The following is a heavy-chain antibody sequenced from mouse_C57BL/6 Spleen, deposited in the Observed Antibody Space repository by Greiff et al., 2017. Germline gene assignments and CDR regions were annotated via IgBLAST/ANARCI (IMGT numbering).Heavy chain of an antibody. J-gene: IGHJ4*01. CDR3: ARSATTVVDAMDY. CDR1: GYAFTNYL. Sequence: VQLQQSGAELVRPGTSVKVSCKASGYAFTNYLIEWVKQRPGQGLEWIGVINPGSGGTNYNEKFKGKATLTVDKSSSTAYMQLSSLTSEDSAVYFWARSATTVVDAMDYWGQGTSVTVSS. V-gene: IGHV1-54*01. CDR2: INPGSGGT. D-gene: IGHD1-1*01.